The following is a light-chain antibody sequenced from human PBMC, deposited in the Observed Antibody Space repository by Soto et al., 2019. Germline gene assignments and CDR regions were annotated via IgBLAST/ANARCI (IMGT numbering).Light chain of an antibody. J-gene: IGKJ5*01. CDR2: EAS. V-gene: IGKV1D-12*01. CDR1: QGITNR. CDR3: QQANSFPIT. Sequence: RASQGITNRLAWYQQKPGQAPTLLIYEASNLQSGVPSRISGSGSGTDFTLTISSLQPEDFANYYCQQANSFPITFGQGRRPAI.